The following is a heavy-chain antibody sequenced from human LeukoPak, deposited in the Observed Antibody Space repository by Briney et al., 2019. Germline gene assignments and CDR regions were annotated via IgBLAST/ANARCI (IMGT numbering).Heavy chain of an antibody. D-gene: IGHD3-9*01. CDR3: AKWGDYDVLTGYYVPDY. Sequence: GASLRLSCAASGFTFSNYATSWVRQAPGKGLEWVSAILGSGGSTYYADSVKARFTASRDNSKSTLYLQMNSLRAEDTALYYCAKWGDYDVLTGYYVPDYWGQGTLVTVSS. V-gene: IGHV3-23*01. CDR1: GFTFSNYA. J-gene: IGHJ4*02. CDR2: ILGSGGST.